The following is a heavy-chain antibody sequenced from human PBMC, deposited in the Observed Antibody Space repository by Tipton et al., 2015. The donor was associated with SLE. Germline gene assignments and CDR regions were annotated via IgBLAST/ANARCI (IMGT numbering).Heavy chain of an antibody. V-gene: IGHV3-53*05. J-gene: IGHJ2*01. Sequence: SLRLSCAASGFTVRRNYMSWVRQAPGKGLEWVSVIYSGGSTYYADSVKGRFTISRDNYKNTLYLQMTSLIAEDTAVYYCARVGECSGGSGLYWYFELWGRGTLVTVSS. CDR3: ARVGECSGGSGLYWYFEL. CDR1: GFTVRRNY. CDR2: IYSGGST. D-gene: IGHD2-15*01.